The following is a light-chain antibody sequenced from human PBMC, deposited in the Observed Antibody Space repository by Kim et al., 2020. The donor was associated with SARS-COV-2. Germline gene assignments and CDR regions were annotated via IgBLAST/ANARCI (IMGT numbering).Light chain of an antibody. CDR2: DVT. J-gene: IGLJ3*02. V-gene: IGLV2-14*04. CDR1: SSDVGAFDY. Sequence: GQSITISCTGTSSDVGAFDYVSWYQQHPTKAPKLMVFDVTKRPSGISNRFSGSKSGNSATLTISGLQAEDGADYYCASYTNTNTWVFGGGTQLTVL. CDR3: ASYTNTNTWV.